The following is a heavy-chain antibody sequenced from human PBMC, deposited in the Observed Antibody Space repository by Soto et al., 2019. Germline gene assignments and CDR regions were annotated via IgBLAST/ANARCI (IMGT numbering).Heavy chain of an antibody. CDR1: GFTFSSYA. J-gene: IGHJ4*02. CDR2: ISGSGGST. D-gene: IGHD4-17*01. CDR3: ARNYGDYNSPLDY. Sequence: GGSLRLSCAASGFTFSSYAMSWVRQAPGKGLEWVSAISGSGGSTYYADSVKGRFTISRDNSKNTLYLQMNSLRAEDTAVYYCARNYGDYNSPLDYWGQGTLVTVSS. V-gene: IGHV3-23*01.